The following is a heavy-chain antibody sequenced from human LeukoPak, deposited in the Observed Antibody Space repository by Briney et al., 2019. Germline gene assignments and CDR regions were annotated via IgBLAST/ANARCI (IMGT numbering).Heavy chain of an antibody. J-gene: IGHJ4*02. CDR2: IIPIFGTA. D-gene: IGHD3-22*01. Sequence: SVRVSSKASGGTFTSYAISWVRQAPGQGLEWMGGIIPIFGTANYAQKFQGRVTITADESTSTAYMELSSLRSEDTAVYYCARDYDSSGYYRYWGQGTLVTVSS. CDR3: ARDYDSSGYYRY. CDR1: GGTFTSYA. V-gene: IGHV1-69*13.